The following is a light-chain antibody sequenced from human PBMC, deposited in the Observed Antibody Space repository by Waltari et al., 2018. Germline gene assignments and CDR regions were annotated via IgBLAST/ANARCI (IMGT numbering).Light chain of an antibody. V-gene: IGLV2-14*03. Sequence: QSALAQPASVSGSPGQSITFSCTGDYNYVPWSQQHPGRAPKLVIYDVTNRPSGVSDRFSGSKSGNTASLTISGLQAEDEAYYYCSSYVGHTLWVFGGGTKLTVL. CDR2: DVT. CDR1: DYNY. J-gene: IGLJ3*02. CDR3: SSYVGHTLWV.